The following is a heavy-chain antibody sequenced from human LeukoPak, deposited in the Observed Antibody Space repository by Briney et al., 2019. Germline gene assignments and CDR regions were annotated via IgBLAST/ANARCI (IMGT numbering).Heavy chain of an antibody. V-gene: IGHV5-10-1*01. CDR3: ARQIENIASLDY. Sequence: GESLNISCKVSGYSFTTYWISWVRQMPGKGLEWMGRIDPTDSYTDHSPSFQGHVTISVDRSISTAYLQWSSLKAPDTAMYYCARQIENIASLDYWGQGTLVTVSS. J-gene: IGHJ4*02. D-gene: IGHD2/OR15-2a*01. CDR1: GYSFTTYW. CDR2: IDPTDSYT.